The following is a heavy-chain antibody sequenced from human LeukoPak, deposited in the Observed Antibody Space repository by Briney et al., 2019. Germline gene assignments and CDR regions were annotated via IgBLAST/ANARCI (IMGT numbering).Heavy chain of an antibody. J-gene: IGHJ5*02. V-gene: IGHV3-48*01. CDR1: GFTFSSYS. D-gene: IGHD4-17*01. CDR3: AKDKGIAGDYVIDP. Sequence: GGSLRLSCAASGFTFSSYSMNWVRQAPGKGLEWVSYISSSSSTIYYADSVKGRFTISRDNAKNSLYLQMNSLRAEDTAVYYCAKDKGIAGDYVIDPWGQGTLVTVSS. CDR2: ISSSSSTI.